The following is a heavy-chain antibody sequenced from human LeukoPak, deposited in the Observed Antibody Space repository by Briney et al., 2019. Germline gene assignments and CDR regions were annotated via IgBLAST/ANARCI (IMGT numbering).Heavy chain of an antibody. V-gene: IGHV3-43*01. CDR2: ISWDGGST. D-gene: IGHD2-21*01. CDR1: GFTFDDYT. Sequence: GGSLRLSCAASGFTFDDYTMHWVRQAPGKGLEWVSLISWDGGSTYYADSVKGRFTISRDNSKNSLCLQMNSLRTEDTALYYCAKGCGGDCYSLDYWGQGTLVTVSS. J-gene: IGHJ4*02. CDR3: AKGCGGDCYSLDY.